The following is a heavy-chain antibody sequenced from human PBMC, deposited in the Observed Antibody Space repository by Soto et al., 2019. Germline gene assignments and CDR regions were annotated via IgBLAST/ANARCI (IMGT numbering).Heavy chain of an antibody. CDR1: GDSVSSNSAA. D-gene: IGHD3-16*02. CDR3: ARARAYRSHHKSADIDY. V-gene: IGHV6-1*01. Sequence: SPTLSRPCALFGDSVSSNSAAWNWIRQSPSRGLEWLGRTYYRSKWYNDYAVSVKSRITINPDTSKNQFSLQLNSVTPDDTAVYYCARARAYRSHHKSADIDYCGQATLVTLS. J-gene: IGHJ4*02. CDR2: TYYRSKWYN.